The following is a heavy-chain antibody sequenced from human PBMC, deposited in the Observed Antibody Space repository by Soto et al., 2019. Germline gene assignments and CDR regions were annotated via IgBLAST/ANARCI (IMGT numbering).Heavy chain of an antibody. J-gene: IGHJ6*02. D-gene: IGHD3-10*01. CDR2: ISGSGGST. CDR3: AKDRAPRYGMDV. CDR1: GFTFSSYA. Sequence: GGSLRLSCAASGFTFSSYAMTWVRQAPGKGLEWVSVISGSGGSTYYADSVKGRFTISRDNSKNTLYLQMNSLRAEDTAVYYCAKDRAPRYGMDVWGQGTTVTVPS. V-gene: IGHV3-23*01.